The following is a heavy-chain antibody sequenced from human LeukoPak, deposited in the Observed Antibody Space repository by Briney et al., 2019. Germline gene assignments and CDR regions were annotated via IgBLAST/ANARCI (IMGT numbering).Heavy chain of an antibody. CDR1: GGPFSGYY. CDR2: INHSGNT. CDR3: ARGLVGYYYGSGSLYYYGMDV. J-gene: IGHJ6*02. V-gene: IGHV4-34*01. Sequence: SETLSLTCAVYGGPFSGYYWTWICQPPGRRLEWIGEINHSGNTNYTPSLKSRVTISVDTFKNQLYLKKRSVTAADTAVYYCARGLVGYYYGSGSLYYYGMDVWGQGTTVTVSS. D-gene: IGHD3-10*01.